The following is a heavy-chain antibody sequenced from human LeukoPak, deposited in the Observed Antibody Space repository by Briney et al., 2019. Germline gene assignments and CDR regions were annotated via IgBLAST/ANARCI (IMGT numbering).Heavy chain of an antibody. V-gene: IGHV1-2*02. CDR3: TRSTGYSGYDWDDY. Sequence: ASVKLSCKASGCTFTGNYMHWVRHAPGQGLEWMGWINPNSGGTKYAQKFQGRVTLTRDTSISTAYMELSWLRSDDTAMYYCTRSTGYSGYDWDDYWGQGTLFTVSS. CDR1: GCTFTGNY. D-gene: IGHD5-12*01. J-gene: IGHJ4*02. CDR2: INPNSGGT.